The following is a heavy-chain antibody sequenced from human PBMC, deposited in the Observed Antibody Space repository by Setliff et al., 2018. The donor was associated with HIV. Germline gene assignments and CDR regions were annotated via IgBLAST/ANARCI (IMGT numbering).Heavy chain of an antibody. V-gene: IGHV1-8*01. J-gene: IGHJ4*01. D-gene: IGHD2-15*01. CDR1: GHTFTNYD. CDR2: MNPNSGVS. Sequence: GASVKVSCKPPGHTFTNYDIHWMRRAPGQGLEWMGWMNPNSGVSGYALKFHDRVTMTRDTSITTLYMELSSLTSEDTAVYYCARVGSYWTQFDYWGQGTLVTVSS. CDR3: ARVGSYWTQFDY.